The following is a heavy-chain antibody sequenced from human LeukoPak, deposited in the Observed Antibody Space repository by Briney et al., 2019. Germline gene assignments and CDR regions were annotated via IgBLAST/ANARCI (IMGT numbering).Heavy chain of an antibody. CDR3: AREVRSSGWYGARYFDY. D-gene: IGHD6-19*01. J-gene: IGHJ4*02. CDR2: ISYDGSNK. CDR1: GFTFSSYA. Sequence: GGSLRLSCAASGFTFSSYAMHWVRQAPGKGLEWVAVISYDGSNKYYADSVKGRFTISRDNSKNTLYLQMNSLRAEDTAVYYCAREVRSSGWYGARYFDYWGQGTLVTVSS. V-gene: IGHV3-30-3*01.